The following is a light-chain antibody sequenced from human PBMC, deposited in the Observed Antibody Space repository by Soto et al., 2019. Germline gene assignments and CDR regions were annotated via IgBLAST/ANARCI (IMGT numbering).Light chain of an antibody. V-gene: IGKV3-20*01. CDR2: GAS. Sequence: ESVLTQSPGTLSLSPGERATLCCRASRSVSTSYLAWYQQKPGQAPRLLIYGASSRATGIPDRFSGSGSGTDFTLTINRLEPEDYAVYYCQRYGSSPSWTFGEGTKVDIK. CDR3: QRYGSSPSWT. J-gene: IGKJ1*01. CDR1: RSVSTSY.